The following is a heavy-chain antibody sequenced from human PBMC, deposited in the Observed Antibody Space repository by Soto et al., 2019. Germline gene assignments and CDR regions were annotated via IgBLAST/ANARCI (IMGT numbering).Heavy chain of an antibody. CDR3: AITTSTVSYWFDP. CDR2: IKEDGGEQ. Sequence: GESLKISCVASGFSFGGYWMSWVRQAPGKGPEWVANIKEDGGEQHYADSVKGRFTTSRANTENSLFLQMNNLRVEDSAIYYCAITTSTVSYWFDPWGPGTQVTVSS. V-gene: IGHV3-7*03. J-gene: IGHJ5*02. D-gene: IGHD4-4*01. CDR1: GFSFGGYW.